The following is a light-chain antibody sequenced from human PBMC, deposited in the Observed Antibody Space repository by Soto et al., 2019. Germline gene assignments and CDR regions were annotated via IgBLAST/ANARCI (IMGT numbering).Light chain of an antibody. CDR1: QSVSSY. Sequence: VVLTQSPGTLSLSPGERATLSCRASQSVSSYLAWYQQKPGQAPRLLIYDASNRATGIPARFSGGGSGTDFTLTISSLEPEDFAVYYCQQRSNWPKTFGQGTKVDIK. CDR3: QQRSNWPKT. V-gene: IGKV3-11*01. J-gene: IGKJ1*01. CDR2: DAS.